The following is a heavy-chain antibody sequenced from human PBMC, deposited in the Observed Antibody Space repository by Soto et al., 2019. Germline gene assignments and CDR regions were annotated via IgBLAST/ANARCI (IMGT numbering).Heavy chain of an antibody. CDR2: ISGVGSIT. V-gene: IGHV3-23*01. CDR1: GFTFTNYA. Sequence: EVQLLESGGDLVQPGGSLRLSCAASGFTFTNYAMTWVRQAPGKGLEWVSTISGVGSITYYANSLKARFTISRDNSKNTLYLQINSLRAEDTAVYYCAKTIRGGYSSSWYYFDYWGQGTLVTVSS. D-gene: IGHD6-13*01. J-gene: IGHJ4*02. CDR3: AKTIRGGYSSSWYYFDY.